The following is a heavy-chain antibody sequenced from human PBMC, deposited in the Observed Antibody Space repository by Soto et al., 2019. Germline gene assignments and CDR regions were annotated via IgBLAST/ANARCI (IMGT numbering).Heavy chain of an antibody. CDR2: IYHSRST. Sequence: SETLCLTCAVSGGSISSGGYSWSWIRQPPGKGLEWIGYIYHSRSTYYNQSLKSRVTISVDRSKNQFSLKLSSVTAADTAVYYCAAGGGLPRYYWGQGTLVTVSS. J-gene: IGHJ4*02. CDR1: GGSISSGGYS. CDR3: AAGGGLPRYY. V-gene: IGHV4-30-2*01. D-gene: IGHD5-12*01.